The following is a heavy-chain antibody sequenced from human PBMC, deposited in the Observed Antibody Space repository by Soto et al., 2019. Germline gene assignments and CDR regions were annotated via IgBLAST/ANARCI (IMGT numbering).Heavy chain of an antibody. D-gene: IGHD3-10*01. J-gene: IGHJ4*02. CDR3: ARRRFGELLNEYYFDY. V-gene: IGHV4-59*08. Sequence: SETLSLTCTVSGGSISSYYWSWIRQPPGKGLEWIGYIYYSGSTNYNPSLKSRVTISVDTSKNQFSLKLSSVTAADTAVYYCARRRFGELLNEYYFDYWGQGTLVTVSS. CDR1: GGSISSYY. CDR2: IYYSGST.